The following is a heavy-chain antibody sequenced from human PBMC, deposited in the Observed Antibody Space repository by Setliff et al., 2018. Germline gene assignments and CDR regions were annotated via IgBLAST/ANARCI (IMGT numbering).Heavy chain of an antibody. V-gene: IGHV4-59*13. CDR1: GGSMTSYY. Sequence: SETLSLTCTVSGGSMTSYYWSWIRQSPWKGLEWIGYVHYSGDSNYNPSLKSRVTMSVDTSKNQFSLNLRSATAADTAVYYCARDVYLYDSSGYYYEMAQWYFDLWGRGTLVTVSS. D-gene: IGHD3-22*01. CDR3: ARDVYLYDSSGYYYEMAQWYFDL. J-gene: IGHJ2*01. CDR2: VHYSGDS.